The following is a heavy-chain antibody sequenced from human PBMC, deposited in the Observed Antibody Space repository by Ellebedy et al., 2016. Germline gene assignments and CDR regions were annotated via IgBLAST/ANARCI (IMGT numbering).Heavy chain of an antibody. V-gene: IGHV3-7*03. Sequence: GESLKISCAASGFTFSSYWMTWLRQAPGKGLEWVANIKTDGSETYYVDSVEGRFTISRDNAKNSLYLQMNSLRDEDTAVYYCTRDWGCGGGSCYPAYDYWGQGTLVTVSS. CDR1: GFTFSSYW. CDR3: TRDWGCGGGSCYPAYDY. CDR2: IKTDGSET. J-gene: IGHJ4*02. D-gene: IGHD2-15*01.